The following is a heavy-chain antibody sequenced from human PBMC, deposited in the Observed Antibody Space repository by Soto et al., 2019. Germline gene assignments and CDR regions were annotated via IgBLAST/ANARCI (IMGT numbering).Heavy chain of an antibody. CDR3: ARDIVGAISRSDAIDI. J-gene: IGHJ3*02. CDR2: ITPLGGAT. V-gene: IGHV1-46*01. CDR1: GFSITNYH. Sequence: QVQLVQSGAEVKKPGASVRVSCKASGFSITNYHMHLVRQAPGQGLEWMGVITPLGGATTYAQKFQGRVTMTADMSPSNVHMDLSSLGSDGTAVYYCARDIVGAISRSDAIDIWGQGTMVTVSS. D-gene: IGHD1-26*01.